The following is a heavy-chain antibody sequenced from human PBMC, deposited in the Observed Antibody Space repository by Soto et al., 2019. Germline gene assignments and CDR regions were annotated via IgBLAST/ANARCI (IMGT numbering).Heavy chain of an antibody. V-gene: IGHV4-61*01. J-gene: IGHJ4*02. CDR3: ARDIRGYSRAFDY. CDR2: IYYSGNT. CDR1: GDSVSSGSYY. Sequence: SETLSLTCTVSGDSVSSGSYYWTWIRQPPGKGLEWIGYIYYSGNTNYNPSLKSRVTISVDTSRNQFSLKLTSVTAADAAVYYCARDIRGYSRAFDYWGQGTLVTVSS. D-gene: IGHD5-18*01.